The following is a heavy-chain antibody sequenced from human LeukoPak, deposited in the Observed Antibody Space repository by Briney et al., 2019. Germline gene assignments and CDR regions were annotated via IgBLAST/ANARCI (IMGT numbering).Heavy chain of an antibody. CDR3: ARQGLQQLLPGSNL. V-gene: IGHV4-39*01. D-gene: IGHD6-13*01. CDR2: IYYSGAT. Sequence: PSETLSLTCTVSGDSISSTSYYWGWIRQPPGKGLEWLGSIYYSGATYYSPSLKSRVTISRDTSNNRFPLELTSVTAADTAVYYCARQGLQQLLPGSNLWGQGTLVTVSS. J-gene: IGHJ5*02. CDR1: GDSISSTSYY.